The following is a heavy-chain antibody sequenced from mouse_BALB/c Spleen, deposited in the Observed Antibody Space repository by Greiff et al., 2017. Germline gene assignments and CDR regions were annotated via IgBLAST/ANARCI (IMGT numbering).Heavy chain of an antibody. CDR1: GYAFTNYL. J-gene: IGHJ4*01. D-gene: IGHD2-10*02. Sequence: VQLQQSGAELVRPGTSVKVSCKASGYAFTNYLIEWVKQRPGQGLEWIGVINPGSGGTNYNEKFKGKATLTADKSSSTAYMQLSSLTSDGSAVYFSARVGYGNYAMDYWGQGTSVTVSS. CDR3: ARVGYGNYAMDY. V-gene: IGHV1-54*01. CDR2: INPGSGGT.